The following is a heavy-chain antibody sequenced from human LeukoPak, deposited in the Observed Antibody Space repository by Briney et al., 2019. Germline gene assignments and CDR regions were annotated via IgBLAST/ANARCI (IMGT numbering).Heavy chain of an antibody. CDR1: GGTFSSYA. CDR3: ASNSRYCSSTSCYSGDYYYYYGMDV. D-gene: IGHD2-2*01. CDR2: IIPILGIA. Sequence: ASVKVSCKASGGTFSSYAISWVRQAPGQGLEWMGRIIPILGIANYAQKFQGRVTITADKSTSTAYMELRSLRSEDTAVYYCASNSRYCSSTSCYSGDYYYYYGMDVWGQGTTVTVSS. V-gene: IGHV1-69*04. J-gene: IGHJ6*02.